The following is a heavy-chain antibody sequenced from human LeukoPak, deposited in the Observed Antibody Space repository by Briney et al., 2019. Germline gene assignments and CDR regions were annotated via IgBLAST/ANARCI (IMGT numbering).Heavy chain of an antibody. CDR1: GGTLSSYA. J-gene: IGHJ4*02. CDR2: INPNSGGT. V-gene: IGHV1-2*04. CDR3: AILANPDTAMGAFDY. Sequence: ASVKVSCKASGGTLSSYAISWVRQAPGQGLEWMGWINPNSGGTNYAQKFQGWVTMTRDTSISTAYMELSRLRSDDTAVYYCAILANPDTAMGAFDYRGQGTLVTVSS. D-gene: IGHD5-18*01.